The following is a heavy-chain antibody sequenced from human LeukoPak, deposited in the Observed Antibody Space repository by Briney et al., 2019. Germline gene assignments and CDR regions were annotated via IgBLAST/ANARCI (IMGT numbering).Heavy chain of an antibody. Sequence: GGSLTLPCALSGFTFSSYAMRWVRQAPGKGLEWVSALSGSGGSKYYAASVKGRFTISRDNSKNTLYLQMNSLRAEDTAVYYCAKGSPGLYYYYGMDVWGQGTTVTVSS. V-gene: IGHV3-23*01. J-gene: IGHJ6*02. CDR2: LSGSGGSK. D-gene: IGHD7-27*01. CDR3: AKGSPGLYYYYGMDV. CDR1: GFTFSSYA.